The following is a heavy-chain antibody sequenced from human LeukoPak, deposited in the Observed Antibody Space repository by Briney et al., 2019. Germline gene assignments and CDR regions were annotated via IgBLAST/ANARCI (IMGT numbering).Heavy chain of an antibody. V-gene: IGHV4-59*01. CDR2: IYYSGST. Sequence: SQTLSLTCTVSGGSISSYYWSWIRQPPGQGLEWIGDIYYSGSTNYGPSLKSRVTISIDTSKKQFSLRLSSVTAADTAVYYCARGWGYFDSWGQGTLVTVST. J-gene: IGHJ4*02. D-gene: IGHD3-16*01. CDR1: GGSISSYY. CDR3: ARGWGYFDS.